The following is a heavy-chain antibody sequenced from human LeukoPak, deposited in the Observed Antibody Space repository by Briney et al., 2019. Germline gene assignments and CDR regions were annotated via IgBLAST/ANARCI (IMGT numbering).Heavy chain of an antibody. CDR3: ARDLGMDFFDY. J-gene: IGHJ4*02. CDR1: GFTFSSYW. CDR2: IKQDGSEK. V-gene: IGHV3-7*01. D-gene: IGHD3-16*01. Sequence: GGSLRLTCAASGFTFSSYWMSWVRQAPGKGLEWVANIKQDGSEKYYVDSVKGRFTISRDNVKNSLYLQMNSLRAEDTAVYYCARDLGMDFFDYWGQGTLVTVSS.